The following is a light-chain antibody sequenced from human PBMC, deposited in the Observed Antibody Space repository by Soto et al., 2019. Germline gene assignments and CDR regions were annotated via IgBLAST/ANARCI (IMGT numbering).Light chain of an antibody. CDR2: GAS. V-gene: IGKV3-20*01. J-gene: IGKJ1*01. Sequence: EIVLTQSPGTLSLSPGERAPLSCRASQSVSSNYLAWYQQKPGQAPRLLIFGASSRASGIPDRFSGSGSGTDFTLTIGRLEPEDFAVYYCQQYGRSPATFGQGTKVEIK. CDR1: QSVSSNY. CDR3: QQYGRSPAT.